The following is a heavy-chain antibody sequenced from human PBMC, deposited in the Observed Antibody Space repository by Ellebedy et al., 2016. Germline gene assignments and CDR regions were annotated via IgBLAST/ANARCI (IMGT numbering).Heavy chain of an antibody. CDR3: ARADTAMAKTYYGMDV. Sequence: GGSLRLSXAASGFTFSRYDMHWVRQATGKGLEWVSAIGTAGDRYYPGSVKGRFTISRDNAKNSLYLQVNSLRAGDTAVYYCARADTAMAKTYYGMDVWGQGTTVTVSS. V-gene: IGHV3-13*01. CDR1: GFTFSRYD. CDR2: IGTAGDR. D-gene: IGHD5-18*01. J-gene: IGHJ6*02.